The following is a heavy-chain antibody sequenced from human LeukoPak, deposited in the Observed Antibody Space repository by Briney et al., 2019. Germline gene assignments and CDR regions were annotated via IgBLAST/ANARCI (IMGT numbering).Heavy chain of an antibody. J-gene: IGHJ4*02. CDR3: ARYCSGGSCYPIGY. CDR2: IKQDGSEK. Sequence: PGRSLRLSCAASGFPFSRYGMHWVRQAPEKGLDWVANIKQDGSEKYYVDSVKGRFTISRDNAKNSLYLQMNSLRAEDTAVYYCARYCSGGSCYPIGYWGQGTLVTVSS. V-gene: IGHV3-7*01. D-gene: IGHD2-15*01. CDR1: GFPFSRYG.